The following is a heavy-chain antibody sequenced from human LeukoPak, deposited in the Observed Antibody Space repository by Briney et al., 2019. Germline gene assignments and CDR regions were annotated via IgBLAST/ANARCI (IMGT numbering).Heavy chain of an antibody. Sequence: KPSETLSLTCAVSGYSISSGYYWGWIRQPPGKGLEWIGSIYHSGSTNYNPSLKSRVTISVDTSKNQFSLKLSSVTAADTAVYYCARRPYYYYYMDVWGKGTTVTVSS. CDR3: ARRPYYYYYMDV. J-gene: IGHJ6*03. CDR1: GYSISSGYY. CDR2: IYHSGST. V-gene: IGHV4-38-2*01.